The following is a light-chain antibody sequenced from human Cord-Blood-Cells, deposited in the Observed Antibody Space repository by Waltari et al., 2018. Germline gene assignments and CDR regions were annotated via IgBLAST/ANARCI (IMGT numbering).Light chain of an antibody. J-gene: IGLJ2*01. V-gene: IGLV2-11*02. CDR1: SRAVGWFNY. CDR2: DVS. Sequence: QSALTQSRPVSGSPGPSVTLPCPGTSRAVGWFNYFSWYQQHPGKAPKLMIYDVSKRPSGVPDRFSGSKSGNTASLTISGLQAEDEADYYCCSYAGSYTVVFGGGTKLTVL. CDR3: CSYAGSYTVV.